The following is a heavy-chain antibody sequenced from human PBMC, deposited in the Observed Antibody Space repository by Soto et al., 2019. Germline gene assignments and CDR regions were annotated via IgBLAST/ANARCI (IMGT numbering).Heavy chain of an antibody. CDR3: ARHPQTRYCTNGVCYSAHFDY. Sequence: PGESLKISCKGSGYSFTSYWISWVRQTPGKGLEWMGRIDPSDSYTNYSPSFQGHVTISADKSISTAYLQWSSLKASDTAMYYCARHPQTRYCTNGVCYSAHFDYWGQGTLVTVSS. V-gene: IGHV5-10-1*01. D-gene: IGHD2-8*01. J-gene: IGHJ4*02. CDR2: IDPSDSYT. CDR1: GYSFTSYW.